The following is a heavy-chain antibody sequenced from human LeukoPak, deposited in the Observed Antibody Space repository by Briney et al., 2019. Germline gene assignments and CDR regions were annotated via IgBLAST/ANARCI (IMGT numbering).Heavy chain of an antibody. Sequence: GGSLRLSCAASGFTVSSNYMSWVRRAPGKGLEWVSVIYSGGSTYYADSVKGRFTISRDNSKNTLYLQMNSLRAEDTAVYYCARDPSSGSHSGDYWGQGTLVTVSS. J-gene: IGHJ4*02. V-gene: IGHV3-53*01. CDR2: IYSGGST. CDR1: GFTVSSNY. CDR3: ARDPSSGSHSGDY. D-gene: IGHD1-26*01.